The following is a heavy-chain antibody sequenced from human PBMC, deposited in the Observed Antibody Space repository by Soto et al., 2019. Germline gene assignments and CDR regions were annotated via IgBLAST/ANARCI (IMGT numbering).Heavy chain of an antibody. CDR3: AREAPGDYDSSGFYYDVELDY. CDR2: ISAYNGNT. D-gene: IGHD3-22*01. J-gene: IGHJ4*02. V-gene: IGHV1-18*01. Sequence: GASVKVSCKSSGYTFINYGFSWVRQAPGQGLEWMGWISAYNGNTNYAQKFQGRVSMATDTSTSTAFMELRSLRSDDTAVYYCAREAPGDYDSSGFYYDVELDYWGQGTLVTVSS. CDR1: GYTFINYG.